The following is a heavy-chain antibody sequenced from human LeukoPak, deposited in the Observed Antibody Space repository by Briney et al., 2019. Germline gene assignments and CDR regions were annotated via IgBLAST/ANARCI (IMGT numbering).Heavy chain of an antibody. CDR1: GYTFTSYG. J-gene: IGHJ5*02. CDR2: ISAYNGNT. D-gene: IGHD6-19*01. V-gene: IGHV1-18*01. Sequence: ASVKVSCKASGYTFTSYGISWVRQAPGQGLEWMGWISAYNGNTNYAQKLQGRVTMTTDTPTSTAYMELRSLRSDDTAVYYCAREEGRAVAGTWDWFDPWGQGTLVTVSS. CDR3: AREEGRAVAGTWDWFDP.